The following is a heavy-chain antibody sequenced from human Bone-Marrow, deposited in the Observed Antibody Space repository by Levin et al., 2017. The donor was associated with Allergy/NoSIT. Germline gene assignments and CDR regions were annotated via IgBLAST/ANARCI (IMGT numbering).Heavy chain of an antibody. CDR3: AKDWDNWNRMSFDS. CDR1: GFTFRSYG. V-gene: IGHV3-23*01. CDR2: NSGSGAST. Sequence: LPGGSLRLSCAASGFTFRSYGMSWVRQAPGKGLEWVSGNSGSGASTYYADSVKGRFTISRDNSKNTLYLQMNSLRAEDTAVYYCAKDWDNWNRMSFDSWGQGALVTVSA. J-gene: IGHJ4*02. D-gene: IGHD1-20*01.